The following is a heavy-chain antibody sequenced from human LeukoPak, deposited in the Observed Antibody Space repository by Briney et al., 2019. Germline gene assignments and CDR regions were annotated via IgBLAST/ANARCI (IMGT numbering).Heavy chain of an antibody. V-gene: IGHV5-51*01. D-gene: IGHD2-15*01. CDR1: GYSFTSYW. Sequence: KDGESLKISCKGSGYSFTSYWIGWVRQMPGKGLEWMGIIYPGDSDTRYSPSFQGQVTISADKSISTAYLQWSSLKASDTAMYYCAGGYCSGGSCYGAFDIWGQGTMVTVSS. J-gene: IGHJ3*02. CDR2: IYPGDSDT. CDR3: AGGYCSGGSCYGAFDI.